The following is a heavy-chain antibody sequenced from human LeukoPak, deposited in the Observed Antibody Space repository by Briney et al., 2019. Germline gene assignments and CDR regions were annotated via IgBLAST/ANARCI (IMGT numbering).Heavy chain of an antibody. CDR1: GGSISSGDYY. CDR3: ARVGIKAPFGP. CDR2: IYYSGST. Sequence: SETLSLTCTVSGGSISSGDYYWSWIRQPPGKGLEWIGYIYYSGSTYYNPSLKSRVTISVDTSKDQFSLKLSSVTAADTAVYYCARVGIKAPFGPWGQGTLVTVSS. V-gene: IGHV4-30-4*08. J-gene: IGHJ5*02. D-gene: IGHD1-14*01.